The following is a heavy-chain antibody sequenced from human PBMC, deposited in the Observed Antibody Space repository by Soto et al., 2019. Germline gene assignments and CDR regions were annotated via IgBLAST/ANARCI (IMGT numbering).Heavy chain of an antibody. CDR3: ARKLGSSTLDY. D-gene: IGHD6-13*01. CDR2: IDWDGDE. J-gene: IGHJ4*02. CDR1: GFSLSTSGMC. Sequence: ESGPTLVNPTQTLTLTCTFSGFSLSTSGMCVSWIRQPPGKALEWLARIDWDGDEYYSTSLKTRLTISKDTSKNLVVLTMTNMDPTDTATDYCARKLGSSTLDYWRQGTLVTFSS. V-gene: IGHV2-70*11.